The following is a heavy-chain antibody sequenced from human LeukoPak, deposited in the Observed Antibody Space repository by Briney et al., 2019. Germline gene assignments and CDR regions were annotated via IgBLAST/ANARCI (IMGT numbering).Heavy chain of an antibody. J-gene: IGHJ4*02. CDR1: GFTFDDYA. V-gene: IGHV3-9*01. CDR2: ISWNSGSI. D-gene: IGHD4-17*01. Sequence: PGGSLRLSCAASGFTFDDYAMHWVRQAPGKGLEWVSGISWNSGSIGYADSVKGRFTISRDNAKNSLYLQMNSLRAEDTAVYYCATGYGDLLRWGQGTLVTVSS. CDR3: ATGYGDLLR.